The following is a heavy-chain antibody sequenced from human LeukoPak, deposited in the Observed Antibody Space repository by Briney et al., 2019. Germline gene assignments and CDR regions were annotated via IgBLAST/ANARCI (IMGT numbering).Heavy chain of an antibody. D-gene: IGHD3-22*01. J-gene: IGHJ4*02. CDR3: ARDFGTLYYYDSSGVFDY. CDR1: GYTFTLYA. Sequence: GASVTVSCRASGYTFTLYAMHWVRQAPGQRREWMGWINAGNGNTKYSQKFQGRVTITRDTSASTAYMELSSLRSEDTAVYYCARDFGTLYYYDSSGVFDYWGQGTLVTVSS. CDR2: INAGNGNT. V-gene: IGHV1-3*01.